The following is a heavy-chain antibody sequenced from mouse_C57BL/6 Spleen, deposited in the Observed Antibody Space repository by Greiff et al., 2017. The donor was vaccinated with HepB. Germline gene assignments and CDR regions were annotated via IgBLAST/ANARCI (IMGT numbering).Heavy chain of an antibody. V-gene: IGHV3-6*01. Sequence: EVKLVESGPGLVKPSQSLSLTCSVTGYSITSGYYWNWIRQFPGNKLEWMGYISYDGSNNYNPSLKNPISITRDTSKKQFFLKLNSVTTEDTATYYCARGGNYYFDYWGQGTTLTVSS. J-gene: IGHJ2*01. CDR2: ISYDGSN. CDR1: GYSITSGYY. D-gene: IGHD2-1*01. CDR3: ARGGNYYFDY.